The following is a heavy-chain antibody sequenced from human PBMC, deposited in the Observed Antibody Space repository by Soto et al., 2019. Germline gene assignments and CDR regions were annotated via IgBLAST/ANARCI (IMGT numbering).Heavy chain of an antibody. J-gene: IGHJ5*02. V-gene: IGHV4-30-4*01. D-gene: IGHD5-12*01. CDR3: ARVTSGYDCWFDP. CDR2: IYYSGST. CDR1: GGSTSSGDYY. Sequence: SETLSLTCTVSGGSTSSGDYYWSWIRQPPGKGLEWIGYIYYSGSTYYNPSLKSRVTISVDTSKNQFSLKLSSVTAADTAVYYCARVTSGYDCWFDPWGQGTLVTVSS.